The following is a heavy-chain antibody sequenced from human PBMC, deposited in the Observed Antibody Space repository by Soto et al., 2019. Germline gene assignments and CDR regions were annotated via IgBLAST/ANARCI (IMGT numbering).Heavy chain of an antibody. CDR2: IWYDGSNK. Sequence: QVQLVESGGGVVQPGRSLRLSCAASGFTFCSYGMHWVRQAPGKGLEWVAVIWYDGSNKYYADSVKGRFTISRDNSKNTLYLQMNSLRAEDTAVYYCAREGLWTKAFDYWGQGTLVTVSS. CDR3: AREGLWTKAFDY. J-gene: IGHJ4*02. V-gene: IGHV3-33*01. D-gene: IGHD2-21*01. CDR1: GFTFCSYG.